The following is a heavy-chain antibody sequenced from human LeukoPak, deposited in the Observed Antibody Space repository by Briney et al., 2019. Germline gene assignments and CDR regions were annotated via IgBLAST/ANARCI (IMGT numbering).Heavy chain of an antibody. CDR3: ARGQDHEIVGATYFDY. CDR2: INHSGST. J-gene: IGHJ4*02. Sequence: KPSETLSLTCAVYGGSFSGYYWSWIRQPPGKGLEWIGEINHSGSTNYNPSLKSRVTISVDTSKNQFSLKLSSVTAADTAVYYCARGQDHEIVGATYFDYWGQGTLVTVSS. D-gene: IGHD1-26*01. V-gene: IGHV4-34*01. CDR1: GGSFSGYY.